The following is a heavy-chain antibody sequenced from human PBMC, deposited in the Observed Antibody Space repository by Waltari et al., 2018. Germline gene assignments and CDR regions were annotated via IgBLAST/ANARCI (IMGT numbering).Heavy chain of an antibody. CDR2: IAYNGRT. CDR1: GDSSNNYY. D-gene: IGHD3-3*01. Sequence: QVQLQESGPGLVKPSETLSLTCTVSGDSSNNYYWNWIRQPPGKELAWIGYIAYNGRTNYNPSLRSRITISVDTSKTQFSLKLSSVTAADTAVYYCARTYDFWSGYPLGHWGQGTLVTVSS. J-gene: IGHJ4*02. CDR3: ARTYDFWSGYPLGH. V-gene: IGHV4-59*01.